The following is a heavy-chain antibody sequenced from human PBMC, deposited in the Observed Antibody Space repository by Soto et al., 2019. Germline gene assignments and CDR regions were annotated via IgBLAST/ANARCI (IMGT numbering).Heavy chain of an antibody. V-gene: IGHV3-33*01. CDR1: GFAFSSYG. CDR3: AGEYFYDRTGYPRSAGAFDI. Sequence: SGGSLRLSCAASGFAFSSYGMHWVRQAPGKGLEWVAVIWYDGTNKYYADSVKGRFTISRDNSKDTLYLQMNSLRGEDTAVYYCAGEYFYDRTGYPRSAGAFDIWGQGTMVTVSS. CDR2: IWYDGTNK. D-gene: IGHD3-22*01. J-gene: IGHJ3*02.